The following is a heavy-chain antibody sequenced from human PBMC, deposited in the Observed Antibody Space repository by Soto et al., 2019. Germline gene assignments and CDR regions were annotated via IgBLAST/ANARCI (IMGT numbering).Heavy chain of an antibody. CDR3: SREVGDYRSRCSYFDF. CDR2: SYHSGGT. CDR1: GGSISSSSW. Sequence: SEPLSLTYTVSGGSISSSSWCRCMNQHPGKRLEWSGESYHSGGTNYNQSLQSRGTISADKTKNQLSLKLRSVTAAATAVYYWSREVGDYRSRCSYFDFWGQGTPVTVSS. V-gene: IGHV4-4*02. J-gene: IGHJ4*02. D-gene: IGHD4-17*01.